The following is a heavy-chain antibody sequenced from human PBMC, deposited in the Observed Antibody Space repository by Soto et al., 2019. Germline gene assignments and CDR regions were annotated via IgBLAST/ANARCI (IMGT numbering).Heavy chain of an antibody. CDR3: VRDRYCFSTSCYSGFDP. D-gene: IGHD2-2*01. J-gene: IGHJ5*02. CDR2: ISTNSTYI. Sequence: EVQLVESGGGLVKPGGSLRLSCAASRFTFSSFNMHWVRQAPRKGLEWVSYISTNSTYIYYAVSVRGRFTISRDNTKNSLYLQMNSLRAEDTAVYYCVRDRYCFSTSCYSGFDPWGQGTLVTVSS. V-gene: IGHV3-21*01. CDR1: RFTFSSFN.